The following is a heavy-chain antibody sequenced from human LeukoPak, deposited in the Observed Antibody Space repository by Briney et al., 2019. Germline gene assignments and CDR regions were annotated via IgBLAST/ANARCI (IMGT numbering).Heavy chain of an antibody. Sequence: SETLSLTCTVSGGSISSYYWSWIRQPPGKGLEWIGNIYDRGSTKYNPSLKSRVTISVDTSKNQFSLRLSSVTAADTAVYYSARLASGSYGPLTPFDYWGQGTLVTVSS. CDR1: GGSISSYY. J-gene: IGHJ4*02. D-gene: IGHD1-26*01. V-gene: IGHV4-59*08. CDR2: IYDRGST. CDR3: ARLASGSYGPLTPFDY.